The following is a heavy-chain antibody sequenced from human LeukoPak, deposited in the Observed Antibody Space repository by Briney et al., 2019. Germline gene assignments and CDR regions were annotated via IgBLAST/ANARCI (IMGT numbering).Heavy chain of an antibody. J-gene: IGHJ4*02. Sequence: GGSLRLSCAASGFTFSSYAMSWVRQAPGKGLEWVSAISGSGGSTYYADSVKGRFTISRDDSKDTLYLQMNSLRAEDTAVYYCANRYGSGSYTVYWGQGTLVTVAS. V-gene: IGHV3-23*01. CDR2: ISGSGGST. D-gene: IGHD3-10*01. CDR3: ANRYGSGSYTVY. CDR1: GFTFSSYA.